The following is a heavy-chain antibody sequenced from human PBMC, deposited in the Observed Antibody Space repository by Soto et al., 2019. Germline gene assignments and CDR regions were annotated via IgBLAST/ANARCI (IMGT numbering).Heavy chain of an antibody. CDR2: INPSGGST. CDR1: GDTCTSVD. CDR3: ARFREAYVVRGATTYYYYYGMDV. V-gene: IGHV1-46*01. D-gene: IGHD3-10*01. Sequence: AFVMDPGRESGDTCTSVDMGGRRHTTEQGLEWMGIINPSGGSTSYAQKFQGRVTMTRDTSTSTVYMELSSLRSEDTAVYYCARFREAYVVRGATTYYYYYGMDVWGQGTTVTLSS. J-gene: IGHJ6*02.